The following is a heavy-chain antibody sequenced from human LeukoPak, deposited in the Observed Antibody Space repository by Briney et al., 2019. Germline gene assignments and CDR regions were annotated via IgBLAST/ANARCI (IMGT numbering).Heavy chain of an antibody. CDR3: AKFCGGDCYPSDY. CDR2: ISYDGSNK. D-gene: IGHD2-21*02. CDR1: GFTFSSYG. J-gene: IGHJ4*02. Sequence: SGGSLRLSCAASGFTFSSYGMHWVRQAPGKGLEWVAVISYDGSNKYYADSVKGRFTISRDNSKNTLYLQMNSLRAEDTAVYYCAKFCGGDCYPSDYWGQGTLVTVSS. V-gene: IGHV3-30*18.